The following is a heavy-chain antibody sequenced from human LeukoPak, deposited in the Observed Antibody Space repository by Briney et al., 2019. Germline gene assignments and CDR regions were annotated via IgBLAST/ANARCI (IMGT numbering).Heavy chain of an antibody. CDR1: GFTVSSNY. Sequence: GGSLRLSCAASGFTVSSNYMSWVRQAPGKGLEWVSVIYSGGSTYYADSVKGRLTISRDNSKNTLYLQMNSLRAEDTAVYYCARGDTLEEALDYWGQGTLVTVSS. D-gene: IGHD5-18*01. CDR3: ARGDTLEEALDY. J-gene: IGHJ4*02. V-gene: IGHV3-53*05. CDR2: IYSGGST.